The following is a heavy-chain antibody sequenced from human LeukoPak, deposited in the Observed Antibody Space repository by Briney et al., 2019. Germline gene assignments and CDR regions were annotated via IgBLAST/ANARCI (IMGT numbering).Heavy chain of an antibody. CDR3: VGGGSSGYFPFIDY. CDR1: GGSISSSKW. D-gene: IGHD3-22*01. J-gene: IGHJ4*02. Sequence: SETLSLTCAVSGGSISSSKWLSWVRQPPGKGLEWIGEIYHSGSTNYNPSHKSRVTISVDKSKNQFSLKLSSVTAADTAVYYCVGGGSSGYFPFIDYWGQGTLVTVSS. CDR2: IYHSGST. V-gene: IGHV4-4*02.